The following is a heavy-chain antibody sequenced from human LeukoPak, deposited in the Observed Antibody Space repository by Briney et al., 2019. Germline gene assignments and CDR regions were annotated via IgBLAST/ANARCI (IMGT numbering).Heavy chain of an antibody. V-gene: IGHV1-69*13. D-gene: IGHD1-26*01. CDR3: ARDSGSYSAEFDY. CDR2: IIPIFGTA. CDR1: GGTFSSYA. J-gene: IGHJ4*02. Sequence: SVKVSCKASGGTFSSYAISWVRQAPGQGLEWMGGIIPIFGTANYAQKFQGRVTITADESTSTAYMELSSLRSEDTAVYYCARDSGSYSAEFDYWGQGTLVTVSS.